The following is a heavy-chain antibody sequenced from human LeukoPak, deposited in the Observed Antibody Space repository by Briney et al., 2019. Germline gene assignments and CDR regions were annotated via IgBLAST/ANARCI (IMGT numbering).Heavy chain of an antibody. D-gene: IGHD3-22*01. CDR2: ISSSGSTI. V-gene: IGHV3-48*03. Sequence: PGGSLRLSCAASGFTFSSYEMNWVRQAPGKGLEWASYISSSGSTIYYADSVKGRFTISRDNAKNSLYLQMNSLRAEDTAVYYCARDFTAPYDSSGYFDYWGQGTLVTVSS. CDR3: ARDFTAPYDSSGYFDY. J-gene: IGHJ4*02. CDR1: GFTFSSYE.